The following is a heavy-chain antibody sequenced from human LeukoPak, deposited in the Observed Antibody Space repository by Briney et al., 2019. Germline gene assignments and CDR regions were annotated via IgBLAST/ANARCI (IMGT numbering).Heavy chain of an antibody. J-gene: IGHJ6*03. Sequence: SETLSLTCAVYGGSFSGYYWSWIRQPPGKGLEWIGEINHSGSTNYNPSLKSRVSISVDTSNNQFSLKLSSVTAADTAVYYCARQSKASYYNYMDVWGRGTTVTISS. CDR3: ARQSKASYYNYMDV. CDR2: INHSGST. V-gene: IGHV4-34*01. CDR1: GGSFSGYY.